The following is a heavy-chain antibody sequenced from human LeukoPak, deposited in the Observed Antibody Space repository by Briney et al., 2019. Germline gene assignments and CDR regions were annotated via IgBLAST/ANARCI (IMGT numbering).Heavy chain of an antibody. CDR1: GFTFSSYS. D-gene: IGHD1-26*01. J-gene: IGHJ4*02. Sequence: GGSLRLSCAASGFTFSSYSMNWVRQAPGKGLEWVSSISSSSYIYYADSVKGRFTISRDNAKNSLYLQMNSLRAEDTAVYYCARESATEYYFDYWGQGTLVTVSS. CDR2: ISSSSYI. V-gene: IGHV3-21*01. CDR3: ARESATEYYFDY.